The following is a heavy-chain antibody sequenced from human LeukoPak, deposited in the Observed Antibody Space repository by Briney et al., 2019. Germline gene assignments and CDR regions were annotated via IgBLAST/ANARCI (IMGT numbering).Heavy chain of an antibody. CDR2: ISGSGGST. J-gene: IGHJ4*02. CDR1: GFTFSSYA. D-gene: IGHD3-22*01. Sequence: GGSLRPSCAASGFTFSSYAMSWVRQAPGKGLEWVSAISGSGGSTYYADSVKGRFTISRDNSKNTLYLQMNSLRAEDTAVYYCAKDRNYYDSSGYYPGFDYWGQGTLVTVSS. V-gene: IGHV3-23*01. CDR3: AKDRNYYDSSGYYPGFDY.